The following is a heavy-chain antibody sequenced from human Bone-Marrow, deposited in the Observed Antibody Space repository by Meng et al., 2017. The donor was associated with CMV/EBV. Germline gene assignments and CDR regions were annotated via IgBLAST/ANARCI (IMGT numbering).Heavy chain of an antibody. J-gene: IGHJ6*02. CDR3: ARDQPYSGYEKPQGPYYYYGMDV. V-gene: IGHV4-59*01. D-gene: IGHD5-12*01. Sequence: SETLSLTCTVSGGPISSYYWSWIRQPPGKGLEWLGYIYYSGSTNYNPSLKSRVTISVDTSKNQFSLKLSYVTAADTAVYYCARDQPYSGYEKPQGPYYYYGMDVWGQGTTVTVSS. CDR1: GGPISSYY. CDR2: IYYSGST.